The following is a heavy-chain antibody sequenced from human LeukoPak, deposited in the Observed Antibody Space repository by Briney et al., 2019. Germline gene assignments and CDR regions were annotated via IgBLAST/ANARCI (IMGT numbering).Heavy chain of an antibody. CDR1: GYTFSTYW. CDR2: IDPSDSYT. Sequence: GESLKISCKGSGYTFSTYWINWVRQMPGKGLEWMGQIDPSDSYTNYSPSFQGHVIISADKSISTAYLQWSSLKASDTAMYYCAKSSGYATFDWYFDLWGRGTLVTVSS. D-gene: IGHD5-18*01. CDR3: AKSSGYATFDWYFDL. V-gene: IGHV5-10-1*01. J-gene: IGHJ2*01.